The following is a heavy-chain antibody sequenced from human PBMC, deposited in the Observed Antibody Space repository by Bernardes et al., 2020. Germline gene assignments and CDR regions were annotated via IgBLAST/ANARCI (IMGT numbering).Heavy chain of an antibody. Sequence: ASVKVSCKASGYTFTSYYMHWVRQAPGQGLEWMGIINPSGGSTSYAQKFQGRVTMTRDTSTSTVYMELSSLRSEDTAVYYCARDIQLYDSSGYYNDAFDIWGQGTMVTVSS. CDR1: GYTFTSYY. J-gene: IGHJ3*02. D-gene: IGHD3-22*01. V-gene: IGHV1-46*01. CDR3: ARDIQLYDSSGYYNDAFDI. CDR2: INPSGGST.